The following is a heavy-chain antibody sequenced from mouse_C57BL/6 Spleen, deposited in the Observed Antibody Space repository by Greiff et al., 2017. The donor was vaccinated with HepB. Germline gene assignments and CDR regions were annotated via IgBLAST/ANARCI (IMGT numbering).Heavy chain of an antibody. V-gene: IGHV5-9*01. CDR2: ISGGGGNT. CDR3: ARLGRHWYFEV. J-gene: IGHJ1*03. Sequence: DVKLVESGGGLVKPGGSLKLSCAASGFTFSSYTMSWVRQTPEKRLEWVATISGGGGNTYYPDSVKGRFTISRDNAKNTLYLQMSSLRSEDTALYYCARLGRHWYFEVWGTGTTVTVSS. CDR1: GFTFSSYT.